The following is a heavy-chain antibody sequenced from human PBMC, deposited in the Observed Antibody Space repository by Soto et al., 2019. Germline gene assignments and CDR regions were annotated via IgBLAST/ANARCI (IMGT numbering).Heavy chain of an antibody. D-gene: IGHD1-26*01. CDR1: GFTFSSYS. J-gene: IGHJ4*02. Sequence: PWGSLRLSCAASGFTFSSYSMNWCRQAPGKGLEWVSSLSSSSGHIYCADSVKGRFTISRDNAKNSLYLQMNSLRAEDTAVYYCVRHWLATREFDYWGQGTLVTVSS. V-gene: IGHV3-21*01. CDR2: LSSSSGHI. CDR3: VRHWLATREFDY.